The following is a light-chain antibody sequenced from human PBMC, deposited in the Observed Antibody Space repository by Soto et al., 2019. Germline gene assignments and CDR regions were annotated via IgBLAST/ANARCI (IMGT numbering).Light chain of an antibody. V-gene: IGKV3-20*01. J-gene: IGKJ4*01. CDR1: QSVSSSY. Sequence: EIVLTQSPGTLSLSPGERATLSCRASQSVSSSYLAWYQQKPGQAPRLLIYGASSRATGIPDRFSGSGSGTDFTLTISRLEPKDLAVYYCQQYGSSPLTFGRGTKVEIK. CDR3: QQYGSSPLT. CDR2: GAS.